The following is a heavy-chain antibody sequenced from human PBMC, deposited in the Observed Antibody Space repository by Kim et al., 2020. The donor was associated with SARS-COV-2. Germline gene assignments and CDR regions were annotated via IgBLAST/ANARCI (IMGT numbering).Heavy chain of an antibody. J-gene: IGHJ5*02. CDR1: GGSISSSSYY. V-gene: IGHV4-39*01. CDR3: ARLQGILNWFDP. D-gene: IGHD6-13*01. Sequence: SETLSLTCTVSGGSISSSSYYWGWIRQPPGKGLEWIGSIYYSGSPYYNPALKRRVTISVDTSKNQFSLKLSSVTAADTAVYYCARLQGILNWFDPWGQGTLVTVSS. CDR2: IYYSGSP.